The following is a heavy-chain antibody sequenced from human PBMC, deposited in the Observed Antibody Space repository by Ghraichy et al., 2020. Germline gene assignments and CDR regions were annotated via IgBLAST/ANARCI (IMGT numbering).Heavy chain of an antibody. CDR3: ARGFSILGVVAKGRDWFDP. J-gene: IGHJ5*02. V-gene: IGHV1-18*04. Sequence: ASVKVSCKASGYTFTSYGISWVRQAPGQGLEWMGWISAYNGNTKYAQKLQGRVTMTTDTSTSTAYMELRRLRSDDTAVYYCARGFSILGVVAKGRDWFDPWCQGPLFTVSS. CDR2: ISAYNGNT. D-gene: IGHD3-3*02. CDR1: GYTFTSYG.